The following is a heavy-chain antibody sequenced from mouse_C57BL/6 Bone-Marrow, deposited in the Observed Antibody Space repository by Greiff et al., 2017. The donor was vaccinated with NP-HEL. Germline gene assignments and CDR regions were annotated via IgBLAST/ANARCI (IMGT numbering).Heavy chain of an antibody. CDR3: ARDVGYGSSSGDYFDY. D-gene: IGHD1-1*01. CDR2: IYYSGTI. V-gene: IGHV3-5*01. Sequence: EVKVEESGPGLVKPSQTVFLTCTVTGISITTGNYRWSWIRQFPGNKLEWIGYIYYSGTITYNPSLTSRTTITRDTPKNQFFLEMNSLTAEDTATYYCARDVGYGSSSGDYFDYWGQGTTLTVSS. J-gene: IGHJ2*01. CDR1: GISITTGNYR.